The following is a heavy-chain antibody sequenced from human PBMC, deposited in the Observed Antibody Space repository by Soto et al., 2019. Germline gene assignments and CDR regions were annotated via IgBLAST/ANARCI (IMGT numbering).Heavy chain of an antibody. D-gene: IGHD2-2*01. CDR1: GYTFTNYG. J-gene: IGHJ4*02. CDR2: ISTYNTNT. CDR3: ARDRGYCSTSTCYFEADY. Sequence: QVQLVQSGAEVEKPGASVKVSCKASGYTFTNYGISWVRQAPGQGLEWMGWISTYNTNTNYAQKFQGRVTMATDTSTSTVYMEMRSLTFDDTAVYYCARDRGYCSTSTCYFEADYWGQGTLVTVSS. V-gene: IGHV1-18*01.